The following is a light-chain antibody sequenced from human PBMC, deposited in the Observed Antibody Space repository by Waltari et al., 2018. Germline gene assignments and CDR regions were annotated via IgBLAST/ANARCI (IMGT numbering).Light chain of an antibody. V-gene: IGLV1-51*02. CDR3: GTWDSSLSGAV. CDR1: SPNIGTNY. Sequence: QSVLTQPPSVSAAPGQRVTISCSGGSPNIGTNYVSWYRQFPGTAPKLPIYEDTERPSGIPGRFSGSKSGTSATLDITGLQAGDEADYYCGTWDSSLSGAVFGGGTHLTVL. J-gene: IGLJ7*01. CDR2: EDT.